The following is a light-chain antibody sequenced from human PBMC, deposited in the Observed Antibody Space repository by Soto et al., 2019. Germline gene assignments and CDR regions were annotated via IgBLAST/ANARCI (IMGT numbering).Light chain of an antibody. Sequence: QSALTQPASVSGSPGQSISISGPGSSSDVGGYNYVSWYQQHPGKAPKLMIYEVSYRPSGVSNRFSGSKSGNTASLTISGLQAEDEADYYCSSYTITSTNVFGTGTKGTVL. V-gene: IGLV2-14*01. J-gene: IGLJ1*01. CDR1: SSDVGGYNY. CDR2: EVS. CDR3: SSYTITSTNV.